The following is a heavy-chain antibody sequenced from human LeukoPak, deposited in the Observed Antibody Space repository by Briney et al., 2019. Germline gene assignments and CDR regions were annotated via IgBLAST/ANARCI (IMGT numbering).Heavy chain of an antibody. CDR1: GFTFSSYS. Sequence: PGGSLRLSCAASGFTFSSYSMNWVRQAPGKGLEWVSYISGSSSTIYYADSVKGRFTISRNNAKNSLYLQINRLRAEDTAVYDCARQRAGFTVTTSDYWGQGTLVTVSS. CDR3: ARQRAGFTVTTSDY. V-gene: IGHV3-48*01. J-gene: IGHJ4*02. CDR2: ISGSSSTI. D-gene: IGHD4-17*01.